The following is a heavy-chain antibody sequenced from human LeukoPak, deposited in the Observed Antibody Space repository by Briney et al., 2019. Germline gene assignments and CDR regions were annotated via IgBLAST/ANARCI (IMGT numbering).Heavy chain of an antibody. CDR2: IYYSGST. D-gene: IGHD6-19*01. CDR1: GGSISSYY. Sequence: SETLSLTCTVSGGSISSYYWSWIRQPPGKGLEWIGYIYYSGSTNYNPSLKSRVTISVDTSKNQFSLKLSSVTAADTAVYYCASSGSSGWYSAFDIWGQGTMVTVSS. CDR3: ASSGSSGWYSAFDI. V-gene: IGHV4-59*01. J-gene: IGHJ3*02.